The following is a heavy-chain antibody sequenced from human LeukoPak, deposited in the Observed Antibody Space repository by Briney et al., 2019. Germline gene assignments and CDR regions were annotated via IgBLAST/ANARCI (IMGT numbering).Heavy chain of an antibody. CDR3: ARDVERNAFDI. D-gene: IGHD5-24*01. Sequence: GRSLRLSCAASGFTFSSYGMHWVRQAPGKGLEWVAVISFDETNEFSADSVKGRFTISRDNAKNSLYLQMNSLRAEDTAVYYCARDVERNAFDIWGQGTMVTVSS. CDR2: ISFDETNE. CDR1: GFTFSSYG. V-gene: IGHV3-30*03. J-gene: IGHJ3*02.